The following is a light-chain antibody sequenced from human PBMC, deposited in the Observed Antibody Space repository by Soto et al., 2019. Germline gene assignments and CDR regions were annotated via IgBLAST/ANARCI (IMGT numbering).Light chain of an antibody. CDR1: QSVSNTY. J-gene: IGKJ3*01. CDR3: QQYGRSPGLFT. CDR2: DAS. Sequence: EIVLTQSPGTLSLSPGERATLSCRASQSVSNTYLAWYQQKPGQAPRLLIYDASSRATGIPDRFSGSGTGTVFTLTISRLELEDYAVYYCQQYGRSPGLFTFGPGTKVDIK. V-gene: IGKV3-20*01.